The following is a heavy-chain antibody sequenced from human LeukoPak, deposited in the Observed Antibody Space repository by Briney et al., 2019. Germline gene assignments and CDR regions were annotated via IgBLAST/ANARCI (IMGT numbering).Heavy chain of an antibody. D-gene: IGHD1-26*01. CDR3: VTVGMTSIWSYLRFDS. Sequence: PGGSLRLSCSASGFTFSTNSMHWVRQAPGKGLEFVSAITSNGGSTYYADSVKGRFTISRDNSKNTLYLQMSSLRAEDTAVYYCVTVGMTSIWSYLRFDSRGQGTLVSVSS. J-gene: IGHJ4*02. CDR1: GFTFSTNS. V-gene: IGHV3-64D*08. CDR2: ITSNGGST.